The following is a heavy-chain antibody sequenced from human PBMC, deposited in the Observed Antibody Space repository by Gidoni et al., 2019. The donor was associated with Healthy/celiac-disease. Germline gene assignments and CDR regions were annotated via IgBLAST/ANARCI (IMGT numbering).Heavy chain of an antibody. CDR1: GGSFSGYY. V-gene: IGHV4-34*01. D-gene: IGHD3-3*01. CDR2: INHSGST. Sequence: QVQLQQRGAGLLKPSETLSLTCAVYGGSFSGYYSSWIRQPPGKGLEWIGEINHSGSTNYNPSLKSRVTISVDTSKNQFSLKLSSVTAADTAVYYCARGALTYDFWSGYYTGDNWFDPWGQGTLVTVSS. CDR3: ARGALTYDFWSGYYTGDNWFDP. J-gene: IGHJ5*02.